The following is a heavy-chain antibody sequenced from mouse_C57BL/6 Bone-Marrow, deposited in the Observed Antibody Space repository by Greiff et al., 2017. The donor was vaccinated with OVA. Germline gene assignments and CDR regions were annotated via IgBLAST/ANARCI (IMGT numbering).Heavy chain of an antibody. D-gene: IGHD1-1*01. CDR2: INPYNGGT. J-gene: IGHJ2*01. V-gene: IGHV1-19*01. Sequence: VQLQQSGPVLVKPGASVKMSCKASGYTFTDYYMNWVKQSHGKSLEWIGVINPYNGGTSYNQKFKGKATLTVDTSSSTAYMELNSLTSEDAAVYYCARGYTTVVFYDWGQGTTLTVSS. CDR1: GYTFTDYY. CDR3: ARGYTTVVFYD.